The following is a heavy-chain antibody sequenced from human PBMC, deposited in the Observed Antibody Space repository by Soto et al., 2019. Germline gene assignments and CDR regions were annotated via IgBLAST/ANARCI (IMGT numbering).Heavy chain of an antibody. CDR2: IYYSGST. J-gene: IGHJ5*02. Sequence: KTSETLSLTCTVSGGSISSGGYYWSWIRQHPGKGLEWIGYIYYSGSTYYNPSLKSRVTISVDTSKNQFSLKLSSVTAADTAVYYCARSGRDYYDSSGYLGNNWFDPWGQGTQVTVSS. CDR3: ARSGRDYYDSSGYLGNNWFDP. D-gene: IGHD3-22*01. CDR1: GGSISSGGYY. V-gene: IGHV4-31*03.